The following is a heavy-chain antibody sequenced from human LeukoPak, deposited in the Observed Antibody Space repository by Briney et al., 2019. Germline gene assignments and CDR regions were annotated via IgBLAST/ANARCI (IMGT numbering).Heavy chain of an antibody. Sequence: PGGSLRLSCAASGFTFSNYAMSWVRQAPGKGLEWVSVITGSGDTTVYADSVKGRFTISRDNSKNTLYLQMSSLRTADTAVYYCARDVGDEGNYWGQGTLVTVSS. CDR3: ARDVGDEGNY. CDR1: GFTFSNYA. V-gene: IGHV3-23*01. J-gene: IGHJ4*02. CDR2: ITGSGDTT. D-gene: IGHD3-16*01.